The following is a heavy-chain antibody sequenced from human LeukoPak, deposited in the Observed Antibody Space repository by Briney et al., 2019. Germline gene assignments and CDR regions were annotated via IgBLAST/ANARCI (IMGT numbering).Heavy chain of an antibody. V-gene: IGHV3-9*01. Sequence: GGSLRLSCAVSGFTFDDYAMHWVRQVPGKGLEWVSGINWNSDSIGYADSVKGRFTTSRDNAKNSLYLQMNSLRAEDTAVYYCARVLHKRNYDSSVYYGYWGQGTLVTVSS. CDR1: GFTFDDYA. J-gene: IGHJ4*02. CDR3: ARVLHKRNYDSSVYYGY. CDR2: INWNSDSI. D-gene: IGHD3-22*01.